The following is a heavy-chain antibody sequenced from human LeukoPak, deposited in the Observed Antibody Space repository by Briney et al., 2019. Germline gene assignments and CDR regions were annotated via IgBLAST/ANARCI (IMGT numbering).Heavy chain of an antibody. Sequence: ASVKVSCKASGYTFTSYGISWVRQAPGQGLEWMGWISAYNGNTNYAQKLQGRVTMTTDTSTSTAYTELRSLRSDDTAVYYCAREGAGSLNWFDPWGQGTLVTVSS. D-gene: IGHD1-26*01. CDR2: ISAYNGNT. V-gene: IGHV1-18*01. J-gene: IGHJ5*02. CDR3: AREGAGSLNWFDP. CDR1: GYTFTSYG.